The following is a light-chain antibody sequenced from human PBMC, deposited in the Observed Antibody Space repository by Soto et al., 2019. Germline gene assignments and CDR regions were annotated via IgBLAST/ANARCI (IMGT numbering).Light chain of an antibody. CDR1: QSVSSSD. V-gene: IGKV3-20*01. J-gene: IGKJ1*01. Sequence: IVMTQSPATLSVSPGQRATLSCRASQSVSSSDLAWYQQKPGQAPRLLIYGASSRATGIPDRFSGSGSGTDFTLTVSRLEPEDFAVYYCLQCGASWTFGQGTKVDIK. CDR2: GAS. CDR3: LQCGASWT.